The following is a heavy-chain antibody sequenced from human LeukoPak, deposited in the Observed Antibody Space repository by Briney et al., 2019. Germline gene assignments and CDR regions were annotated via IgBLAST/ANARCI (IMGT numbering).Heavy chain of an antibody. CDR1: GFTFSSYA. Sequence: GGSLRLSCAASGFTFSSYAMSWVRQAPGKGLEWVSAISGSGGSTYYADSVKGRFTISRDNSKNTLYLQMNSLRAEDTAVYYCASITTVRGVHTPSDYWGQGTLVTVSS. CDR2: ISGSGGST. D-gene: IGHD3-10*01. V-gene: IGHV3-23*01. CDR3: ASITTVRGVHTPSDY. J-gene: IGHJ4*02.